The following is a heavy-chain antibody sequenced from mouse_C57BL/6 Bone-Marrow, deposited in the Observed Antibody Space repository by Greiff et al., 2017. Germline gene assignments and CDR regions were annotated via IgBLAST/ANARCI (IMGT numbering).Heavy chain of an antibody. CDR1: GYTFTSYW. CDR3: ARWSCPWVAY. V-gene: IGHV1-55*01. J-gene: IGHJ3*01. Sequence: QVQLQQPGAELVKPGASVKMSCKASGYTFTSYWITWVQQRPGKGLEWIGDIYPGRGSTNYNEKFKSKGTLTVDTASSTAYRQRSSLTSEDSAVYFCARWSCPWVAYWGQGTLVTVSA. D-gene: IGHD3-3*01. CDR2: IYPGRGST.